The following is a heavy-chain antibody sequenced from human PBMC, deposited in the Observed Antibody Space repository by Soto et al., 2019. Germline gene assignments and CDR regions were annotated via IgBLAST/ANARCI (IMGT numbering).Heavy chain of an antibody. CDR2: IYHSGST. CDR3: ARDQLEGNWFDP. CDR1: GGSISSGGYS. Sequence: QLQLQESGSALLRPSQTLSLTCAVSGGSISSGGYSWKWIRQPPGKGVEWIGYIYHSGSTIYNPSLKSRVTISVDKSKNQFSLKLTSVTASDTAVYYCARDQLEGNWFDPWGQGTLVTVSS. D-gene: IGHD1-1*01. V-gene: IGHV4-30-2*01. J-gene: IGHJ5*02.